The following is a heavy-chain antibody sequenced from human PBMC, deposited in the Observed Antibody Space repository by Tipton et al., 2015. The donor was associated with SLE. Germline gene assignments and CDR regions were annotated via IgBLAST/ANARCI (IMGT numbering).Heavy chain of an antibody. V-gene: IGHV4-59*01. D-gene: IGHD3-22*01. CDR2: IYYSGST. J-gene: IGHJ3*02. CDR1: CGSISSYY. CDR3: AREVDYYDSSGYYYDAFDI. Sequence: TLSLTCTVSCGSISSYYWSWIRQPPWKGLEWIGYIYYSGSTNYNPSLKSRVTISVDTSKNQFSLKLSSVTAADTAGYYCAREVDYYDSSGYYYDAFDIWGQGAMVTVSS.